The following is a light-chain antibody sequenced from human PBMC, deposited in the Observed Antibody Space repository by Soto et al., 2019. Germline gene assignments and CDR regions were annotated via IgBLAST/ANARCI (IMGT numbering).Light chain of an antibody. Sequence: EIVLTQSPGTLSLSPGDRATLSCRASQSVSIYLAWYQQKPGQAPRLLIYDASNRATGIPARFSGSGSGTDFTLTISGLQPDDFAVYFCQQRSNWPFTFGPGTTVDFK. J-gene: IGKJ3*01. CDR3: QQRSNWPFT. CDR1: QSVSIY. V-gene: IGKV3-11*01. CDR2: DAS.